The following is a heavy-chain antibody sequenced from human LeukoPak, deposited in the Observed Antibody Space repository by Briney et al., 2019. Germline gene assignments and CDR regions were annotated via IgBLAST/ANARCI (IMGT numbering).Heavy chain of an antibody. CDR3: ARQVKVAGGFYGMDV. V-gene: IGHV5-51*01. D-gene: IGHD6-19*01. CDR1: GYSFTSSW. J-gene: IGHJ6*02. CDR2: IYPGDSDT. Sequence: GESLKISCKGSGYSFTSSWIGWVRQMPGKGLEWMGIIYPGDSDTRYSPSFQGQVTISADKSISTAYLQWSSLKASDTAMYYCARQVKVAGGFYGMDVWGQGTTVTVSS.